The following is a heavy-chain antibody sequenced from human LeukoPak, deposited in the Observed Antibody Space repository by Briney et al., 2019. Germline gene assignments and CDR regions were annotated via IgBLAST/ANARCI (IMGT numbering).Heavy chain of an antibody. D-gene: IGHD3-16*01. CDR3: ARSDGGFDY. CDR2: ISSSSSYI. CDR1: GFTFSSYN. V-gene: IGHV3-21*01. J-gene: IGHJ4*02. Sequence: KTGGSLRLSCAASGFTFSSYNMNWVRQAPGKGLEWVSSISSSSSYIYYADSVRGRFTISRDNAKKSLYLQMNSLRAEDTAVYYCARSDGGFDYWGQGTLVTVSS.